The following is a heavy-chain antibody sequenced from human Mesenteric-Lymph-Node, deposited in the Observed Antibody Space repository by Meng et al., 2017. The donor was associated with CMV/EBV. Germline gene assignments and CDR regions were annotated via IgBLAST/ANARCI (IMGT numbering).Heavy chain of an antibody. CDR2: INHGGST. V-gene: IGHV4-34*01. J-gene: IGHJ3*02. D-gene: IGHD2-2*02. Sequence: GSLRLSCAVYGGPFSGFHWSWIRQPPGKGLEWIGEINHGGSTNYSPSLQSRVTISVDTSKNQFSLKLSSVTAADTAVYYCARPSYQLLYRGAFDIWGQGTMVTVSS. CDR1: GGPFSGFH. CDR3: ARPSYQLLYRGAFDI.